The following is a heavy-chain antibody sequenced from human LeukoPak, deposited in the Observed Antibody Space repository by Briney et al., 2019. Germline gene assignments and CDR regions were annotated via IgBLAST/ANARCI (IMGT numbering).Heavy chain of an antibody. CDR1: GFTFSSFD. CDR2: ISGSGEKT. J-gene: IGHJ6*03. D-gene: IGHD3-10*01. CDR3: TKAGGFYYNYMDV. V-gene: IGHV3-23*01. Sequence: GGSLRLSCAASGFTFSSFDMSWVRQAPGKGLEWVSGISGSGEKTYYTDSVKGRFTISRDNSKNTLYLQMSSLRIEDTAIYYCTKAGGFYYNYMDVWGKGTTVTISS.